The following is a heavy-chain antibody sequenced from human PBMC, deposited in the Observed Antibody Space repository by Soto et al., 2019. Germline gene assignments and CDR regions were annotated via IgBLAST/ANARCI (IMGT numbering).Heavy chain of an antibody. D-gene: IGHD2-21*02. Sequence: EVQLVESGGGLIQPGGSLRLSCAASGFTVSSNYMSWVRQAPGKGLEWVSVIYSGGSTYYADSVKGRFTISRDNSKNTLYRQRSSLRAEDTAVYYCASEIYCGGDCLDAFEIWGQGRMVSVS. CDR1: GFTVSSNY. J-gene: IGHJ3*02. CDR2: IYSGGST. V-gene: IGHV3-53*01. CDR3: ASEIYCGGDCLDAFEI.